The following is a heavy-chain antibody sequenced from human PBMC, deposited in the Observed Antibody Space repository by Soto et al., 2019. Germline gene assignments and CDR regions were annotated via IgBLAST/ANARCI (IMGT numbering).Heavy chain of an antibody. CDR2: IYYRGST. Sequence: SETLSLTCTVSGGSISSHYWSWVRQAPGEGLEWIGHIYYRGSTTYNPSLRSRSTISVDTSNNQFSLKLNSVTTADTAVYYCARDGREASGMDVWGQGTKVTVSS. CDR3: ARDGREASGMDV. CDR1: GGSISSHY. J-gene: IGHJ6*02. V-gene: IGHV4-59*11. D-gene: IGHD1-26*01.